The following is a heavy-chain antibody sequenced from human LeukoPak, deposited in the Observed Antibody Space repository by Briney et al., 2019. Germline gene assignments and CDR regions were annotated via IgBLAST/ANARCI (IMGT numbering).Heavy chain of an antibody. D-gene: IGHD6-13*01. V-gene: IGHV3-23*01. CDR2: ISGSGGST. CDR3: AKDRRFRQLVPNAFDI. Sequence: PGGSLRLSCAASGFTFSSYAMSWVRQAPGKGLERVSAISGSGGSTYYADSVKGRVTISRDNSKNTLYLQMNSLRAEDTAVYYCAKDRRFRQLVPNAFDIWGQGTMVTVSS. CDR1: GFTFSSYA. J-gene: IGHJ3*02.